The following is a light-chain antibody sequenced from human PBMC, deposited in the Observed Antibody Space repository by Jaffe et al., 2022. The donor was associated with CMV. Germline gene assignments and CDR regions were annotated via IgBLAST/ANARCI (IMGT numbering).Light chain of an antibody. CDR1: SSDVGGFNY. Sequence: QSALTQPASVSGSPGQSITISCAGTSSDVGGFNYVSWYQQRPDRAPKLMIYDVNFRPSGVSTRFSGSKSGNTASLTISGLQAEDEADYYCSSYTNSRTLVVFGGGTKLTVL. J-gene: IGLJ2*01. CDR3: SSYTNSRTLVV. CDR2: DVN. V-gene: IGLV2-14*03.